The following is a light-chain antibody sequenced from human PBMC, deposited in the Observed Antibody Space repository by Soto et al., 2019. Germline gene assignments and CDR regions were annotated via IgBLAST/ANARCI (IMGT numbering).Light chain of an antibody. CDR1: QNIDNF. Sequence: DIQMTQSPSSLSASVGDRDTITCRASQNIDNFLNWYQQKPGKAPKLLISAASSLQSGVPSRFSGSGSGTDFTLTISSLQPEDFATYFCQQSYSAPWTFGQGTKVEIK. J-gene: IGKJ1*01. CDR3: QQSYSAPWT. CDR2: AAS. V-gene: IGKV1-39*01.